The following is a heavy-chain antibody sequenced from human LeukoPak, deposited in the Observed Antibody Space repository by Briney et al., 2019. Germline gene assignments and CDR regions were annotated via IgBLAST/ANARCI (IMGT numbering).Heavy chain of an antibody. Sequence: SETLSLTCTVSGGSISSYYWSWIRQPPGKGLEWIGYIYYSGSTNYNPSLKSRVTISVDASKNQFSLNLNSVTAADTAVYYCARGAYPSAWFDPWGRGTLVAVSS. V-gene: IGHV4-59*12. J-gene: IGHJ5*02. CDR3: ARGAYPSAWFDP. CDR2: IYYSGST. CDR1: GGSISSYY.